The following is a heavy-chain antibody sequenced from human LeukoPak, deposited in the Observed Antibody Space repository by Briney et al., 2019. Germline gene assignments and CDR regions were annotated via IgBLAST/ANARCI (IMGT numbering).Heavy chain of an antibody. D-gene: IGHD1-26*01. CDR3: SRESGAFCPFGY. CDR1: GGSISSTNW. V-gene: IGHV4-4*02. Sequence: SETLSLTCGVSGGSISSTNWWSWVRPPPGEGGEGIGEISMSGETNYNPSLKGRVTISRDDSRNQLYLELTCLTAADTAIYYCSRESGAFCPFGYWGQGTLVIVPP. CDR2: ISMSGET. J-gene: IGHJ4*02.